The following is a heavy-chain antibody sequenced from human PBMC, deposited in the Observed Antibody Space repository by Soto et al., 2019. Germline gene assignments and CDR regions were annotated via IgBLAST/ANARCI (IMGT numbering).Heavy chain of an antibody. CDR1: GAPITTTKW. CDR2: LSRGDER. J-gene: IGHJ6*02. Sequence: QVQLQESGPGLVKPSETLSLTCTVSGAPITTTKWWAWVRLPPGKGLEWIGELSRGDERSSNPSLEGGCTMSLDKSNNHFSLKLTVVAAADTAIYYCATQTISYTWGVWGRGTSVTVSS. CDR3: ATQTISYTWGV. D-gene: IGHD3-16*01. V-gene: IGHV4-4*02.